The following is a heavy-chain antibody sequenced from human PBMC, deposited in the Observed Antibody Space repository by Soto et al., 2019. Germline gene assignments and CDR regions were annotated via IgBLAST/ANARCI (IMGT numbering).Heavy chain of an antibody. V-gene: IGHV4-39*02. D-gene: IGHD1-1*01. Sequence: SETLSLTCTVSGGSISNSGYYWDWIRQPPGKGLEWIGYIYYSGTTYYNPSLKSRVTISIDTSNNRFSLNLRSVTAAETAVYYCARRSTWKGLTWVDPWGQGTPVT. CDR1: GGSISNSGYY. J-gene: IGHJ5*02. CDR2: IYYSGTT. CDR3: ARRSTWKGLTWVDP.